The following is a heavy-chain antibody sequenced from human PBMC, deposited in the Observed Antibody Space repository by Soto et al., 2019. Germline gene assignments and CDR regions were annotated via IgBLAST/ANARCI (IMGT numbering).Heavy chain of an antibody. Sequence: GESLKISCKGSGYSFTSHLIGVGRQMPGKGLELMGIIYPCDSDNRYSPSFQGQVTISADKSITTAYLQWSSLKASDTAMYYCARHFAPDSPEYYYYGMDVWGQGTTVTVSS. CDR2: IYPCDSDN. CDR1: GYSFTSHL. CDR3: ARHFAPDSPEYYYYGMDV. J-gene: IGHJ6*02. V-gene: IGHV5-51*01. D-gene: IGHD3-3*01.